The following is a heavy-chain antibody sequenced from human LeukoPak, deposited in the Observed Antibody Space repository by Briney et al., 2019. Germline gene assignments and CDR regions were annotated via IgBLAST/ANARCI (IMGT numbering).Heavy chain of an antibody. Sequence: MSSETLSLTCAVSGYSISSGYYWGWIRQPPGKGLEWVGSIFHSGSTYYNPSLKSRVTISVGTSKNQFSLKLSSVTAADTAVYYCARDRGVAVAGPPGYWGQGTLVTVSS. D-gene: IGHD6-19*01. V-gene: IGHV4-38-2*02. CDR3: ARDRGVAVAGPPGY. CDR2: IFHSGST. CDR1: GYSISSGYY. J-gene: IGHJ4*02.